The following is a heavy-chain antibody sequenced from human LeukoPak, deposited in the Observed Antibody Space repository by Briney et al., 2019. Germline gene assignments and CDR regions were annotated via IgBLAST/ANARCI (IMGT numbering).Heavy chain of an antibody. CDR1: GFTVSSNS. CDR3: ARRAGAYSHPYDY. Sequence: GGSLRLSCTVSGFTVSSNSMSWVRQAPGKGLEWVSFIYSGDTHYSDSVKGRFIISRDHSKNTLYLQMNSLRAEDTAVYYCARRAGAYSHPYDYWGQGTLVTVSS. V-gene: IGHV3-53*01. J-gene: IGHJ4*02. CDR2: IYSGDT. D-gene: IGHD4/OR15-4a*01.